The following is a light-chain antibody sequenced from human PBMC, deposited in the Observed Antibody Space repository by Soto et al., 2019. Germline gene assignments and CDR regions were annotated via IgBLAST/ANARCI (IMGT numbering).Light chain of an antibody. V-gene: IGLV2-14*03. CDR3: ASYTGSSTYV. CDR1: SGDVGFYDF. CDR2: GVT. Sequence: QSVLTQPASMSGSPGQSITISCTGTSGDVGFYDFVSWYQQHPGKVPRLIIYGVTKRPSGVSHRFSGSKSGNTASLTISGLQVEDEADYSCASYTGSSTYVFGGGTKFTVL. J-gene: IGLJ3*02.